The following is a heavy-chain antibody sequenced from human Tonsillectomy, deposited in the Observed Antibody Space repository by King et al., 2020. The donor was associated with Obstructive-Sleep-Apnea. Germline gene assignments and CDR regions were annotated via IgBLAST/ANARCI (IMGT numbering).Heavy chain of an antibody. Sequence: VQLQESGPGLVKPSETLSLTCTVSGGSMSSYYWNWIRQPAGKGLEWIGRIYTSGSSNYNPSLKSRVTMSVDTSKNQFSLKLSSVTAADPAVYYCAGRGPYSSSWYKTWGQGTLVTVSS. D-gene: IGHD6-13*01. J-gene: IGHJ5*02. CDR3: AGRGPYSSSWYKT. CDR2: IYTSGSS. V-gene: IGHV4-4*07. CDR1: GGSMSSYY.